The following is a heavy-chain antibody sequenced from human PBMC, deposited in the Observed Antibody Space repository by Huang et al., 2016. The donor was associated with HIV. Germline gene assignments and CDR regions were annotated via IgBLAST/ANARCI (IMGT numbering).Heavy chain of an antibody. CDR3: AKDRGELRFFDWSSPSFDC. CDR1: GFFFSSYG. D-gene: IGHD3-9*01. Sequence: QVQLVESGGGVVQPGRSLRLSCAASGFFFSSYGMHWVRQDPGKGLEWVAVISYDGSNKYYSDSVKGRFTISIDNSKNTLDLQMNSLRTEDTAVYYCAKDRGELRFFDWSSPSFDCWGQGTLVTVSS. V-gene: IGHV3-30*18. CDR2: ISYDGSNK. J-gene: IGHJ4*02.